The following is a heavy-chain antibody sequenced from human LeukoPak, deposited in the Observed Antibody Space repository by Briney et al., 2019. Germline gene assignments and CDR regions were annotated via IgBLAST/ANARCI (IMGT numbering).Heavy chain of an antibody. CDR1: GFTFGSYG. CDR2: IWYDGSNK. V-gene: IGHV3-33*01. Sequence: GRPLRLSCAASGFTFGSYGMHWVRQAPGKGLEWVAVIWYDGSNKYYADSVKGRFTISRDNSKNTLYLQMNSLRAEDTAVYYCARDVTYYDFWSGYYTRYYYYGMDVWGQGTTVTVSS. J-gene: IGHJ6*02. D-gene: IGHD3-3*01. CDR3: ARDVTYYDFWSGYYTRYYYYGMDV.